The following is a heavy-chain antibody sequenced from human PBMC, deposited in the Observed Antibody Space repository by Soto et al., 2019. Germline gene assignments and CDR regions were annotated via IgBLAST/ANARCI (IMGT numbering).Heavy chain of an antibody. CDR2: IIPIFGTA. Sequence: QVQLVQSGAEVSKPGSSVKVSCKASVGTFSRHAISWVRQSPGQGLEWMGGIIPIFGTANHAQKCQGRVTIIADQSTSTVYMELSSRRSEDTAMYYCARGWGYDSNDYYYAYLGQGTLVIVSS. CDR3: ARGWGYDSNDYYYAY. J-gene: IGHJ4*02. V-gene: IGHV1-69*01. D-gene: IGHD3-22*01. CDR1: VGTFSRHA.